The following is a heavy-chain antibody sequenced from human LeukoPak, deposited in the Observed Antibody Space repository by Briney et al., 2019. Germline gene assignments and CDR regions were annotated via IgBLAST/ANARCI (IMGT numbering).Heavy chain of an antibody. V-gene: IGHV1-8*02. D-gene: IGHD3-16*02. J-gene: IGHJ4*02. Sequence: GASVKVSCKASGYTFTGYYMHWVRQAPGQGLEWMGWINPNSGNTGYAQKFQGRVTMTRNTSISTAYMELSSLRSEDTAVYYCARGQGYVWGSYRPLGYWGQGTLVTVSS. CDR2: INPNSGNT. CDR1: GYTFTGYY. CDR3: ARGQGYVWGSYRPLGY.